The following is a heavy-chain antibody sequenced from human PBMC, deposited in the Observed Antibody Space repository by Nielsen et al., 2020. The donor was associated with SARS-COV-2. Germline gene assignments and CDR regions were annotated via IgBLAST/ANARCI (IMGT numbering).Heavy chain of an antibody. V-gene: IGHV4-34*01. Sequence: SETLSLTCAVYGGSFSGYYWSWIRQPPGKGLEWIGKINHSGRTNYNPSLKSRVTISVDTSKNQFSLKLSSVTAADTAVYYCARSTSTGDVDYWGQGTLVTVSS. J-gene: IGHJ4*02. CDR1: GGSFSGYY. D-gene: IGHD7-27*01. CDR3: ARSTSTGDVDY. CDR2: INHSGRT.